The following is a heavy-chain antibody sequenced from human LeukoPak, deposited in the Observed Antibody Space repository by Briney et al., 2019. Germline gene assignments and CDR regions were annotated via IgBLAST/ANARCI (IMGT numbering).Heavy chain of an antibody. D-gene: IGHD3-10*01. CDR1: GFTFSSYA. Sequence: GGSLRLSCAASGFTFSSYAMHWVRQAPGKGLEWVAVISYAGSNKYYADSVKGRFTISRDNSKNTLYLQMNSLRAEDTAVYYCEREYVWFGELSQPYFDYWGQGTLVTVSS. V-gene: IGHV3-30-3*01. J-gene: IGHJ4*02. CDR2: ISYAGSNK. CDR3: EREYVWFGELSQPYFDY.